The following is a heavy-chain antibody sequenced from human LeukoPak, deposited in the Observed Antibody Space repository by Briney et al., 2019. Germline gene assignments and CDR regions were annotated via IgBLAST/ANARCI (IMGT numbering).Heavy chain of an antibody. CDR1: GGSISPYF. CDR3: ARDNYRGVTNFDP. Sequence: SETLSLTCTVSGGSISPYFWSWIRQPPGKGLEWIGYISYSGSTNYNPSLKSRVTISVDTSKNQFSLQLSSVTAADTAVYYCARDNYRGVTNFDPWGQGTLVTVSS. D-gene: IGHD3-10*01. CDR2: ISYSGST. V-gene: IGHV4-59*01. J-gene: IGHJ5*02.